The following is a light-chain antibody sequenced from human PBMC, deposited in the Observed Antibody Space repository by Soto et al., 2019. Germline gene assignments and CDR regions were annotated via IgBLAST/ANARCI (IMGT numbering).Light chain of an antibody. Sequence: DIQMTQSPSSLSASVGDRVTITCRASQSITTYLNWYQQTSGEAPKLLIYAAARLQTGVPSRFSCSGSWTDFPLTLRRLQTEEFATYYCQQAYGAPPTFGQGTKVEIK. CDR2: AAA. J-gene: IGKJ1*01. V-gene: IGKV1-39*01. CDR3: QQAYGAPPT. CDR1: QSITTY.